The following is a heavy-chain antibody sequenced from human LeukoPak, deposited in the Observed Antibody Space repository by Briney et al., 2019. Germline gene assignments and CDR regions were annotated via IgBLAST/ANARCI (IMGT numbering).Heavy chain of an antibody. CDR3: ARGTSSSPTDY. V-gene: IGHV1-8*03. CDR1: GYTFTSYD. CDR2: MNPNSGNT. J-gene: IGHJ4*02. Sequence: ASVKVSCKASGYTFTSYDINWVRQATGQGLEWMGWMNPNSGNTGYAQKFQGRVTITRDTSISTAYMELSSLRSEDTAVYYCARGTSSSPTDYWGQGTLVTVSS. D-gene: IGHD6-6*01.